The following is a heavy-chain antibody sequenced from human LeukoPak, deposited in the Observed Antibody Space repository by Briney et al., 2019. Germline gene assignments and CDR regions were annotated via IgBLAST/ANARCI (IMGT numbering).Heavy chain of an antibody. CDR2: ISSSGSTI. D-gene: IGHD4-23*01. J-gene: IGHJ6*02. V-gene: IGHV3-11*01. CDR1: GFTFSDYY. CDR3: ARKGKLASYGMDV. Sequence: PGGSLRLSCAGSGFTFSDYYMNWIRQAPGKGLEWVSYISSSGSTIYYADSVKGRFTSSRDNTKNSLFLQMNTLRAEDTAVYYCARKGKLASYGMDVWGHGTTVTVSS.